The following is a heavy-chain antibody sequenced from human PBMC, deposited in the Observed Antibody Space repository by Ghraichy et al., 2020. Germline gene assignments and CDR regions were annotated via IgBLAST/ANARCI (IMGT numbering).Heavy chain of an antibody. D-gene: IGHD5-18*01. CDR1: GGSISSGSYY. J-gene: IGHJ5*02. Sequence: SETLSLTCTVSGGSISSGSYYWSWIRQPAGKGLEWIGRIYTSGSTNYNPSLKSRVTISVDTSKNQFSLKLSSVTAADTAVYYCARGLVDTAMVGLYHLGANWFDPWGQGTLVTVSS. CDR2: IYTSGST. V-gene: IGHV4-61*02. CDR3: ARGLVDTAMVGLYHLGANWFDP.